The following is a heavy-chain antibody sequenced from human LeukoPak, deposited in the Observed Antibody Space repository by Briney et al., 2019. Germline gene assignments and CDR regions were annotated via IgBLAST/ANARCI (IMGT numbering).Heavy chain of an antibody. Sequence: PSETLSLTCTVSGGSINNYYWSWIRQPPGKGLEWIGYIYYSGSTNYSPSLKSRVTISVDTSKNQFSLKLSSVTAADTAVYYCASLTTVTQGYFDSWGQGTLVTVSS. CDR2: IYYSGST. J-gene: IGHJ4*02. D-gene: IGHD4-17*01. CDR1: GGSINNYY. CDR3: ASLTTVTQGYFDS. V-gene: IGHV4-59*08.